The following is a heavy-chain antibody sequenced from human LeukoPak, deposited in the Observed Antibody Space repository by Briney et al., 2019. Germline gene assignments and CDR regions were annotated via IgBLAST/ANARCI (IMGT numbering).Heavy chain of an antibody. CDR2: ISTYNGNT. V-gene: IGHV1-18*01. CDR1: GYTFTRYS. CDR3: AKDRWRDGSSSFDN. Sequence: ASVKVSCKASGYTFTRYSINWVRQAPGQGLGWMGWISTYNGNTNYAQKIQGRVSMTTDTSTSTAYMELRSLRSDDTAVYYCAKDRWRDGSSSFDNWGQGTLVTVSS. D-gene: IGHD6-6*01. J-gene: IGHJ4*02.